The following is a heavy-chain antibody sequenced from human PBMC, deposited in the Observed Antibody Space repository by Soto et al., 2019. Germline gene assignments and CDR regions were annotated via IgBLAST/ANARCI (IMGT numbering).Heavy chain of an antibody. V-gene: IGHV3-23*01. J-gene: IGHJ4*02. CDR2: ISGSGDGT. Sequence: GGSLRLSCAASEFTFANYAMNWVRQAPGKGLEWVSSISGSGDGTSYADPVKGRFTISRDNSKNTVYLDMNSLRAEDTAVYYCARDQRGFKRPADFWGQGNLVTVS. D-gene: IGHD6-25*01. CDR3: ARDQRGFKRPADF. CDR1: EFTFANYA.